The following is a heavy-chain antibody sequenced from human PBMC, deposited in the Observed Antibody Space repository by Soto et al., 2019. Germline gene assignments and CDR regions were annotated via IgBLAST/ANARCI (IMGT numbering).Heavy chain of an antibody. CDR1: GGSFSGYY. CDR3: ARDQYYGSGSYPYYYYYGMDV. Sequence: SETLSLTCAVYGGSFSGYYWSWIRQPPGKGLEWIGEINHSGSTNYNPSLKSRVTISVDTSKNQFSLKLSSVTAADTAVYYCARDQYYGSGSYPYYYYYGMDVWGQGTTVTVSS. CDR2: INHSGST. V-gene: IGHV4-34*01. J-gene: IGHJ6*02. D-gene: IGHD3-10*01.